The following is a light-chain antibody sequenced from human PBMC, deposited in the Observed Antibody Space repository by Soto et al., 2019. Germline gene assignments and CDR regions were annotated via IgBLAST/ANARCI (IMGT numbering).Light chain of an antibody. CDR3: KQSYCTPPE. J-gene: IGKJ1*01. CDR1: QSISSY. CDR2: AAS. V-gene: IGKV1-39*01. Sequence: DIQMTQSPSSLSASVGDRVTITCRASQSISSYLNWYQQKPGKAPKLLIYAASSLQSGVPSRFSGSGSGTDFTLTISSLQPEDFATYYCKQSYCTPPELGQGTKVDI.